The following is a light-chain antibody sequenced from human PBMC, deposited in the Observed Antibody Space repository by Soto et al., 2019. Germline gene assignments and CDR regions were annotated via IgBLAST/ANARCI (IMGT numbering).Light chain of an antibody. J-gene: IGKJ2*01. CDR1: RNISSD. CDR3: QQSYSILPYT. V-gene: IGKV1-39*01. CDR2: RAS. Sequence: IQMTQSPSSLSASVGDRVTLSCRASRNISSDLNWYQLKPGKAPKLLIYRASTLQNGVPSRFSGSGSATDSTLTITTLQPEDVATYSCQQSYSILPYTFGHGTKVEIK.